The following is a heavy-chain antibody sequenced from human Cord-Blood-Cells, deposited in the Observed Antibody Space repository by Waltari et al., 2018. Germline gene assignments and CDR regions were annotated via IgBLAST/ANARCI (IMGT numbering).Heavy chain of an antibody. D-gene: IGHD1-26*01. CDR2: IYYSGST. Sequence: QVQLQESGPGLVKPSETLSLTCTVSGGSISSYYWSWIRQPPGKGLEWIGYIYYSGSTNYNPSLESRVTISVDTSKNQFSLKLSSVTAADTAVYYCARLLSGSYYYYYGMDVWGQGTTVTVSS. J-gene: IGHJ6*02. CDR1: GGSISSYY. V-gene: IGHV4-59*01. CDR3: ARLLSGSYYYYYGMDV.